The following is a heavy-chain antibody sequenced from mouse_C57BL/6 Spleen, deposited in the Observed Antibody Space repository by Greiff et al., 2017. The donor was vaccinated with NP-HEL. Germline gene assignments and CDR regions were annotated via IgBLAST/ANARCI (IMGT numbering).Heavy chain of an antibody. Sequence: EVKVVESGGGLVKPGGSLKLSCAASGFTFSDYGMHWVRQAPEKGLEWVAYISSGSSTIYYADTVKGRFTISRDNAKNTLFLQMTSLRSEDTAMYYCARPWLLRGSYAMDYWGQGTSVTVSS. D-gene: IGHD2-3*01. CDR2: ISSGSSTI. CDR1: GFTFSDYG. V-gene: IGHV5-17*01. J-gene: IGHJ4*01. CDR3: ARPWLLRGSYAMDY.